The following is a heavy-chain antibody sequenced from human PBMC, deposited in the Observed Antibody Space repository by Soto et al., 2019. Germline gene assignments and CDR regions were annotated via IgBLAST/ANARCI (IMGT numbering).Heavy chain of an antibody. J-gene: IGHJ6*02. D-gene: IGHD3-10*01. V-gene: IGHV3-33*01. CDR2: IWYDGSNK. Sequence: GGSLRLSCAASGFTFSSYGMHWVRQAPGKGLEWVSFIWYDGSNKYYADSVKGRFTISIDNSKNTLYLQMNSLRAEDTAVYYCARDSYGSGRNTDIYHYGMDXWGQGTTVTVS. CDR3: ARDSYGSGRNTDIYHYGMDX. CDR1: GFTFSSYG.